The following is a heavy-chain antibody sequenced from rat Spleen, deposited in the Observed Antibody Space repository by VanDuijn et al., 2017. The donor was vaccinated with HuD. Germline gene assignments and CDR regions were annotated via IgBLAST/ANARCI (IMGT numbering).Heavy chain of an antibody. CDR3: ARHRAYWFSY. Sequence: EVQLVESGGGFVQPGGSMKLSCAPSGFTFSNFDMAWVRQTPTKGLEWVASISHEGSRTYYGDSVKGRFTISRDNARTTLYLQMNSLRSEDTATYYCARHRAYWFSYWGQGTLVTVSS. V-gene: IGHV5-22*01. CDR2: ISHEGSRT. CDR1: GFTFSNFD. J-gene: IGHJ3*01.